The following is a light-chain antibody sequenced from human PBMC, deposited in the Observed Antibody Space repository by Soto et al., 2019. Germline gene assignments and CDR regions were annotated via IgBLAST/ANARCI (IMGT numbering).Light chain of an antibody. CDR2: AAF. Sequence: DIQMTQSPSSLSASVGDRVTITCRASQSISNSLNWYQQKPGKAPNLLIYAAFTLQSGVPSRFSGSRSGTDFTLTISSLQPEDFATYYCQQSYSALGTFGQGNKVEIK. CDR3: QQSYSALGT. V-gene: IGKV1-39*01. CDR1: QSISNS. J-gene: IGKJ1*01.